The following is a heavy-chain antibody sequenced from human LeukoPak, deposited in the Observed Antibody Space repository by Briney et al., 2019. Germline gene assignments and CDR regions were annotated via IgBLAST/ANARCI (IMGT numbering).Heavy chain of an antibody. CDR2: VNPKSGGA. J-gene: IGHJ4*01. V-gene: IGHV1-2*02. Sequence: ASVKVSCKASGYTFTSYDINWVRQAPGQGLEWMGWVNPKSGGANYAQKFKGRVTMTWDTSISTAYMELSSLRSDDTAVYYCAREYILTAYYGDYWGHGTLVTVSS. CDR1: GYTFTSYD. CDR3: AREYILTAYYGDY. D-gene: IGHD3-9*01.